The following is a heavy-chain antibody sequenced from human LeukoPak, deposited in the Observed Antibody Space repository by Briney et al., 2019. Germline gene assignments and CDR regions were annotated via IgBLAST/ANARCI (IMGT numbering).Heavy chain of an antibody. D-gene: IGHD5-18*01. V-gene: IGHV4-59*01. Sequence: SETLSLTCTVSGGSISSYYWSWIRPPPGKGLEWIGYIHYSGSTNYNPSLRSRVTISVDTSKKQFSLKLRSVTAADTAVYYCARTEESGYSYDYFGYYYYMDVWGKGTTVTVSS. CDR2: IHYSGST. CDR3: ARTEESGYSYDYFGYYYYMDV. J-gene: IGHJ6*03. CDR1: GGSISSYY.